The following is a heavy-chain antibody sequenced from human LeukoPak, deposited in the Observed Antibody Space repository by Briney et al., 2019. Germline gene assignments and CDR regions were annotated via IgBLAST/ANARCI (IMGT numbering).Heavy chain of an antibody. CDR3: ARVNLQPYGMDV. CDR2: VNPNSGNT. CDR1: GYTFTSYD. Sequence: ASVKVSCKASGYTFTSYDINWVRQATGQGLEWMGWVNPNSGNTGYAQKFQGRVTMTRNTSISTAYMGLSSLRSEDTAVYYCARVNLQPYGMDVWGQGTTVTVSS. J-gene: IGHJ6*02. V-gene: IGHV1-8*01.